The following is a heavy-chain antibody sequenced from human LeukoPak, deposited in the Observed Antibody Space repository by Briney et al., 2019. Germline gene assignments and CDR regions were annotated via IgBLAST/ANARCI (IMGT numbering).Heavy chain of an antibody. V-gene: IGHV3-11*03. D-gene: IGHD3-10*01. CDR2: ISSSSSAT. Sequence: GGSLRLSCAPSGFTFSDYYMSWIRQAPGKGLECVSYISSSSSATNYASSVKGRFTISRDNAKNSLYLQMNALRAEDTAVYYCARTRSNSYASGSYSYHFDCWGQGALVTVSS. CDR1: GFTFSDYY. CDR3: ARTRSNSYASGSYSYHFDC. J-gene: IGHJ4*02.